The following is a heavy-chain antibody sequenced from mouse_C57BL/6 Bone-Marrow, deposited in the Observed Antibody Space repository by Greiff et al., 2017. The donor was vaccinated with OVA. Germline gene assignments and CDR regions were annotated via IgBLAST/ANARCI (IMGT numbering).Heavy chain of an antibody. CDR1: GFTFSDYY. CDR2: INYDGSST. CDR3: ARDNDGSFAY. V-gene: IGHV5-16*01. J-gene: IGHJ3*01. Sequence: EVKVEESEGGLVQPGSSMKLSCTASGFTFSDYYMAWVRQVPEKGLEWVANINYDGSSTYYLDSLKSRFIISRDNAKNILYLQMSSLKSEDTATYYCARDNDGSFAYWGQGTLVTVSA. D-gene: IGHD2-3*01.